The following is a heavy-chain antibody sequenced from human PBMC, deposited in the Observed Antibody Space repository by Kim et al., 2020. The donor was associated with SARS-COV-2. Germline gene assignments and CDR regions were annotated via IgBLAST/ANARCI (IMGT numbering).Heavy chain of an antibody. D-gene: IGHD3-10*01. V-gene: IGHV4-34*01. CDR3: VRSMGSYDY. J-gene: IGHJ4*02. Sequence: STNTNPPPKCRVTISVDTSKNQFSLKLSSVTAADTAVYYCVRSMGSYDYWGQGTLVTVSS. CDR2: ST.